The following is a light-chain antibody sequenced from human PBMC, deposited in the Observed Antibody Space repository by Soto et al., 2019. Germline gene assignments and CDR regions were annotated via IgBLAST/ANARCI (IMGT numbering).Light chain of an antibody. CDR2: LGS. J-gene: IGKJ1*01. Sequence: DIVMTQSPLSLPVTPGEPASISCRSSQSLLHSNGYNYLDWYVQKPGQSPQLLIYLGSNRASGVPDRFSGSGSGTDFTLRISRVEAEDVGVYYCMQALQTGTFGQGTKVDIK. CDR3: MQALQTGT. CDR1: QSLLHSNGYNY. V-gene: IGKV2-28*01.